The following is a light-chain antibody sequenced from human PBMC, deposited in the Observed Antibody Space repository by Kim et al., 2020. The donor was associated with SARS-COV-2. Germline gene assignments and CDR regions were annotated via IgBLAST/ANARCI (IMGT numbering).Light chain of an antibody. J-gene: IGLJ1*01. CDR2: DVS. CDR3: CSYAGSYTHV. V-gene: IGLV2-11*01. Sequence: GHSSTISRTGTSSDVGGYNYVSWYQQHPGKAPKLMIYDVSKRPSGVPDRFSGSKSGNTASLTISGLQAEDEADYYCCSYAGSYTHVFGTGTKVTVL. CDR1: SSDVGGYNY.